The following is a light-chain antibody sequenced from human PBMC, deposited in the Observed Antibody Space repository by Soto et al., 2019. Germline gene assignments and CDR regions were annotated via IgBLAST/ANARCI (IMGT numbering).Light chain of an antibody. V-gene: IGKV1-5*01. J-gene: IGKJ5*01. CDR1: QNISPW. Sequence: DIKMTQSPSTLSASVGDRVTIACRASQNISPWLAWYQQKPGKAPKLLIYGASSLEGGVPSRFSGSGSGTDFTLTISSLQPEDFATYYCQQANSFPITFGQGTRLEI. CDR2: GAS. CDR3: QQANSFPIT.